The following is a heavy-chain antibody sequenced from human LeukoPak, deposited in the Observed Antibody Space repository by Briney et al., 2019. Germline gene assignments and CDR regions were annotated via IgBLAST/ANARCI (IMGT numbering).Heavy chain of an antibody. CDR2: INPNSGGT. CDR1: GHTFTGYY. J-gene: IGHJ4*02. CDR3: AREPLQLPGAKFDY. Sequence: GASVKVSCKASGHTFTGYYMHWVRQAPGQGLEWMGWINPNSGGTNYAQKFQGRVTMTRDTSISTAYMELSRLRSDDTAVYYCAREPLQLPGAKFDYWGQGTLVTVSS. D-gene: IGHD5-18*01. V-gene: IGHV1-2*02.